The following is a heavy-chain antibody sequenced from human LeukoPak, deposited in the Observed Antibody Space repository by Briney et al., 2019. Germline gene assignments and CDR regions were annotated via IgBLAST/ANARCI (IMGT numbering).Heavy chain of an antibody. CDR3: TRGRGISRIDY. CDR2: IYTSGNT. V-gene: IGHV4-4*09. Sequence: SETLSLPCTVCGGSISSYYWSWIRQPPGKGLEGSGYIYTSGNTNYNPSLKSRVTISVDTSKNQFSLKLSSVTAADTGVYYCTRGRGISRIDYWGQGTLVTVSS. CDR1: GGSISSYY. J-gene: IGHJ4*02.